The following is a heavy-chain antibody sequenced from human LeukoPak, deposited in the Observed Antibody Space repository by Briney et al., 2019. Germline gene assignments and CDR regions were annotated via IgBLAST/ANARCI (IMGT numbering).Heavy chain of an antibody. CDR1: GGTFSSYA. V-gene: IGHV1-18*01. CDR2: VSAYADNT. CDR3: ARDCIGCHGFDY. Sequence: ASVKVSCKASGGTFSSYAISWVRQAPGQGLEWMGWVSAYADNTNYVQKVQGRVTMTTGTSTNTAYMELRSLRSDDTAVYYCARDCIGCHGFDYWGQGTLVTVSS. D-gene: IGHD2-15*01. J-gene: IGHJ4*02.